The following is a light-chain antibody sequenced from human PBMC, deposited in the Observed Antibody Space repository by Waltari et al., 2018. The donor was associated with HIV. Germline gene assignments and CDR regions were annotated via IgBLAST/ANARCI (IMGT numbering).Light chain of an antibody. CDR1: TSNIGDNY. CDR3: ATWDHALTTGTVV. J-gene: IGLJ2*01. V-gene: IGLV1-51*02. Sequence: QSVLTQPPSVSSIPGQKITISCSGGTSNIGDNYVSWYQQLPTTAPKLLLYENSKRPSGIPDRFSGSKSGTVATLAITGLQPGDEADYYCATWDHALTTGTVVFGGGTRLTVL. CDR2: ENS.